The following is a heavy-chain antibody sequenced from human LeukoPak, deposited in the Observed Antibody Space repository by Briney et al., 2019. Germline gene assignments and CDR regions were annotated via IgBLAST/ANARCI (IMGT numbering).Heavy chain of an antibody. CDR3: ARGEYYYGSGSLNWFDP. CDR1: GGSISSGSYD. V-gene: IGHV4-61*02. Sequence: PSETLSLTCTVSGGSISSGSYDWSWIRQPAGKGLEWIGRIYTSGSTNYNPSLKSRVTISVDTSKNQFSLKLSSVTAADTAVYYCARGEYYYGSGSLNWFDPWGQGTLVTVSS. CDR2: IYTSGST. D-gene: IGHD3-10*01. J-gene: IGHJ5*02.